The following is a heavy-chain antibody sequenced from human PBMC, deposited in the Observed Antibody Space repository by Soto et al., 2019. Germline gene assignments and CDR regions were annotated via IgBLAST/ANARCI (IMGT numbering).Heavy chain of an antibody. CDR1: GGSVSSGSYY. D-gene: IGHD3-22*01. CDR2: IYYSGST. CDR3: ARVGWEDDSSGSFDY. V-gene: IGHV4-61*01. Sequence: QVQLQESGPGLVKPSEILSLTCTVSGGSVSSGSYYWSWIRQPPGKGLEWIGYIYYSGSTNYNPSLKSRVTISVDTSKNQFSLKLSSVTAADTAVYYCARVGWEDDSSGSFDYWGQGTLVTVSS. J-gene: IGHJ4*02.